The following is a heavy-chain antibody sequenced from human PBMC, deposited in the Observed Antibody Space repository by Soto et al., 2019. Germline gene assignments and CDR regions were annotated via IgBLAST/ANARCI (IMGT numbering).Heavy chain of an antibody. CDR3: AREREAGILTGFDAFDI. CDR1: GYTFTSYY. J-gene: IGHJ3*02. V-gene: IGHV1-46*01. CDR2: INPSGGST. D-gene: IGHD3-9*01. Sequence: GASVKVSCKASGYTFTSYYMHWVRQAPGQGLEWMGIINPSGGSTSYAQKFQGRVTMTRDTSTSTVYMELSSLRSEDTAVYYCAREREAGILTGFDAFDIWGQGTMVTVSS.